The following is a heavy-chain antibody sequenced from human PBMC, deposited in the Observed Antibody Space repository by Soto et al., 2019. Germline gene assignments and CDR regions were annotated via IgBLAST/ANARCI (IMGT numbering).Heavy chain of an antibody. Sequence: GGSLRLSXAASGFTFSNYAMTWVRQAPGKGLQWVSAISGSGSSTKYADSVKGRFTISRDNSKSTLSLQMNSLRGEDTAVYFCARGFATTGYLVDYWGQGTLVTVSS. CDR1: GFTFSNYA. J-gene: IGHJ4*02. D-gene: IGHD3-9*01. CDR3: ARGFATTGYLVDY. V-gene: IGHV3-23*01. CDR2: ISGSGSST.